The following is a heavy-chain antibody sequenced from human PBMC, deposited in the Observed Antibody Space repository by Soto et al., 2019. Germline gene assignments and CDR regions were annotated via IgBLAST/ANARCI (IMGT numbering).Heavy chain of an antibody. CDR2: IYYSGIT. V-gene: IGHV4-59*08. CDR3: ARHESSSSGRRWFDP. Sequence: ETLSLTCSVSGGSITDNYWTWIRQSPGKGLEWVGYIYYSGITNYNPSLKRRVTISLDRSKNQFSLKLSSVTAADTAVYYCARHESSSSGRRWFDPWGQGTLVTVSS. D-gene: IGHD6-6*01. J-gene: IGHJ5*02. CDR1: GGSITDNY.